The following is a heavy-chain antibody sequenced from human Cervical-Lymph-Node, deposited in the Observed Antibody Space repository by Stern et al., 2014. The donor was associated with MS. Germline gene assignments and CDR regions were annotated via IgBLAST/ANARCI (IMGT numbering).Heavy chain of an antibody. CDR1: GDSISGNY. CDR3: ARVVVLAGSRWFDP. D-gene: IGHD2-15*01. Sequence: QVQLQESGPGLVKPSETLSLTCTVSGDSISGNYWSWIRQPPGKGLERIGYIYYAGSPIYNPSLKSRVTISIASSKTQFSLSLNSVTAADTAVYYCARVVVLAGSRWFDPWGQGILVSVSS. CDR2: IYYAGSP. J-gene: IGHJ5*02. V-gene: IGHV4-59*01.